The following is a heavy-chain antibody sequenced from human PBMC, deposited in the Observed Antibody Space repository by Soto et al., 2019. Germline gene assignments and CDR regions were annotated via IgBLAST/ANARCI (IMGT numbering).Heavy chain of an antibody. CDR1: GFTFSSYS. V-gene: IGHV3-21*01. CDR2: ISSSSSYI. CDR3: ARVGGGYQLLHAFDI. D-gene: IGHD2-2*01. J-gene: IGHJ3*02. Sequence: PGGSLRLSCAASGFTFSSYSMDWVRQAPGKGLEWVSSISSSSSYIYYADSVKGRFTISRDNAKNSLYLQMNSLRAEDTAVYYCARVGGGYQLLHAFDIWGQGTMVTVSS.